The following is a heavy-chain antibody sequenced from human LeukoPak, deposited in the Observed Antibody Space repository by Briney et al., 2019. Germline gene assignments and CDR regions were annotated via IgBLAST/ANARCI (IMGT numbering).Heavy chain of an antibody. J-gene: IGHJ3*02. CDR1: GFTFSSYS. Sequence: GGSLRLSCAASGFTFSSYSMNWVRQAPGKGLEGISYISASGSVSYYEDSVKGRFTISRDNAKNSLYLQMNSLRDEDTALYYCARDGGFGFLAAFDIWGQGTMVTVSS. V-gene: IGHV3-48*02. D-gene: IGHD3-10*01. CDR3: ARDGGFGFLAAFDI. CDR2: ISASGSVS.